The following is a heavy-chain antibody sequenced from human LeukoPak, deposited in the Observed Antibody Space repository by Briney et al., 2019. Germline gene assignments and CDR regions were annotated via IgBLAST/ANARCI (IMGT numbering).Heavy chain of an antibody. CDR1: GFTFSNYA. D-gene: IGHD2-2*01. V-gene: IGHV3-23*01. CDR2: IIGSGGST. J-gene: IGHJ4*02. Sequence: SGGSLRLSCAASGFTFSNYAMSWVRQPPGKWLEWVAAIIGSGGSTYYPHSVKGRFTISRDNSNNTPDLQMNGLRAEDTAVYYCAKNSTVVVPATIRYWSQGTLVTVSS. CDR3: AKNSTVVVPATIRY.